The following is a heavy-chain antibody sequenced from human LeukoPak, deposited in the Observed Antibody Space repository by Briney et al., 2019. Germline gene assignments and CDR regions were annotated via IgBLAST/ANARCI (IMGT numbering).Heavy chain of an antibody. CDR2: INPSGGSA. Sequence: ASVKVSCKASGYTFTRYYMHWVRQAPGQGLEWMGIINPSGGSASFAQNFQGRVTMTRDTSISTAYMELRSLRSDDTAVYYCARTDLGYCSGGSCHRMDVWGQGTTVTVSS. CDR3: ARTDLGYCSGGSCHRMDV. J-gene: IGHJ6*02. CDR1: GYTFTRYY. D-gene: IGHD2-15*01. V-gene: IGHV1-46*01.